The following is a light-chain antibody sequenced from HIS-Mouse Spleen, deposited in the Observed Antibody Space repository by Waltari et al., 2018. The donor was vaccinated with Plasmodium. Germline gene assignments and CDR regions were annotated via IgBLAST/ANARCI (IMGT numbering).Light chain of an antibody. CDR2: EDS. V-gene: IGLV3-10*01. CDR3: YSTDSSGNHRV. CDR1: ALPKKF. J-gene: IGLJ3*02. Sequence: SYELTQPPSVSVSPGQTARTTCPGDALPKKFASWYQQKSGQAPVLVIYEDSKRPPGIPERFSGSSSGTMATLTISGAQVEDEADYYCYSTDSSGNHRVFGGGTKLTVL.